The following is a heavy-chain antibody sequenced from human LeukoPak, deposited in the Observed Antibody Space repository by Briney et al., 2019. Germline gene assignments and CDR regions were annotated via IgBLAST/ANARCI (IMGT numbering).Heavy chain of an antibody. Sequence: GGSLRLSCAASGFTFSSYAMHWVRQAPGKGLEWVAVISYDGSNKYYADSVKGRFTISRDNSKNTLYLQMNSLRAEDTAVYYCARDLWDVWGQGTTVTVSS. CDR3: ARDLWDV. CDR1: GFTFSSYA. D-gene: IGHD2/OR15-2a*01. J-gene: IGHJ6*02. V-gene: IGHV3-30-3*01. CDR2: ISYDGSNK.